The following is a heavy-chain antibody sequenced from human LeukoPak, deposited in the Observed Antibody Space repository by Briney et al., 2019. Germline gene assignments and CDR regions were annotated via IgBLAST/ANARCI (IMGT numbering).Heavy chain of an antibody. Sequence: GGSLRLSCAVSGFTVSGNYMSWIRQAPGKGLEWVSLIYSDDTTLYADSVKGRFTISRAISKNTLYLQMSSLRAEDTAVYYCARRAGGYSHPYDYWGQGVLVTVSS. J-gene: IGHJ4*02. D-gene: IGHD4-23*01. CDR3: ARRAGGYSHPYDY. CDR2: IYSDDTT. V-gene: IGHV3-53*01. CDR1: GFTVSGNY.